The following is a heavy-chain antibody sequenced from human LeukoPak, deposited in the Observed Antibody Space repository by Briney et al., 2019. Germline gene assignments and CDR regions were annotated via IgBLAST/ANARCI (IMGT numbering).Heavy chain of an antibody. Sequence: GGSLRLSCAASGFTFSSYAMNWVRQAPGKGLEWVSSISNSDGSTYYADFVKGRFTISRDNSKNTLHLQMNSLRAEDTAVYHCAKSLGVGGYTRYKGFDQWGQGTLVTASS. CDR2: ISNSDGST. CDR3: AKSLGVGGYTRYKGFDQ. D-gene: IGHD5-24*01. V-gene: IGHV3-23*01. J-gene: IGHJ4*02. CDR1: GFTFSSYA.